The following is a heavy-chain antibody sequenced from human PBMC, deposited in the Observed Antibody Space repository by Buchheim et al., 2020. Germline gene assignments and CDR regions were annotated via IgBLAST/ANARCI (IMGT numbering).Heavy chain of an antibody. Sequence: QVQLVESGGGVVQPWTSLRLSCVASGFTFWDSAMHWVRQAPGKGLECVAMIWYDGNNKYYADSVKGRFTVSRDNSKNMLYLQMNSLRVEDTAVYYCARDPPQSGWSFAAWGQGTL. D-gene: IGHD6-19*01. V-gene: IGHV3-33*01. CDR1: GFTFWDSA. CDR3: ARDPPQSGWSFAA. J-gene: IGHJ5*02. CDR2: IWYDGNNK.